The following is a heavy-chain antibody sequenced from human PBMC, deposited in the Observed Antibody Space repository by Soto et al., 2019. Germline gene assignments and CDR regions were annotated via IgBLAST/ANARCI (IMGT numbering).Heavy chain of an antibody. V-gene: IGHV3-43*02. D-gene: IGHD5-18*01. J-gene: IGHJ3*02. CDR2: ISGDGGST. Sequence: GESLKISCAASGFTFDDYAMHWVRQAPGKGLEWVSLISGDGGSTYYADSVKGRFTISRDNSKNSLYLQMNSLRTEDTALYYCAKDKVAGYSYGYAFDIWGQGTMVTVSS. CDR1: GFTFDDYA. CDR3: AKDKVAGYSYGYAFDI.